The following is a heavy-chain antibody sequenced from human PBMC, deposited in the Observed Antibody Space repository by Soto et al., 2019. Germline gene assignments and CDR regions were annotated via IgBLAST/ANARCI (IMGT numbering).Heavy chain of an antibody. V-gene: IGHV3-23*01. J-gene: IGHJ4*02. CDR2: ISGSGGST. D-gene: IGHD6-6*01. CDR3: AKDLAYSSSAYDY. Sequence: GGSLRLSCSTSGFTFSSYAMSWVRQAPGKGLEWVSAISGSGGSTYYADSVKGRFTISRDNSKNTLYLQMNSLRAEDTAVYYCAKDLAYSSSAYDYWGQGTLVTVSS. CDR1: GFTFSSYA.